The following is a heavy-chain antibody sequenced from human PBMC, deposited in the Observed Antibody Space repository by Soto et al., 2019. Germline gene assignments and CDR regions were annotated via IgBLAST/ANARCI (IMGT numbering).Heavy chain of an antibody. D-gene: IGHD5-18*01. J-gene: IGHJ4*02. CDR3: ARGRGSRYGSEY. CDR1: GGSIRSYF. Sequence: QVQLQESGPGLVKPSETLSLTCSVSGGSIRSYFWSWIRQPPGKGLEWIGYMYYSGSTNYNPSLKSRDTMSADTSKTHFFLRLSSVTAADTAVYSCARGRGSRYGSEYWGQGTLVTLSS. CDR2: MYYSGST. V-gene: IGHV4-59*01.